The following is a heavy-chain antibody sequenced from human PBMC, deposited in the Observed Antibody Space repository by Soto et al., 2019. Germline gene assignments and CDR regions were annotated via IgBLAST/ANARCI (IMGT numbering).Heavy chain of an antibody. CDR3: SGGVGVAV. CDR2: TNQDGSEK. CDR1: GFSFRSDW. D-gene: IGHD1-26*01. V-gene: IGHV3-7*04. J-gene: IGHJ4*02. Sequence: EDQLVESGGGLVQPGGSLRLTCAVSGFSFRSDWMNWVRQAPGKGLEWVAHTNQDGSEKYYLDSVKGRFTIFRDNAKNSRYLQMNSLRGEDTVVYYCSGGVGVAVWGQGTLVTVSS.